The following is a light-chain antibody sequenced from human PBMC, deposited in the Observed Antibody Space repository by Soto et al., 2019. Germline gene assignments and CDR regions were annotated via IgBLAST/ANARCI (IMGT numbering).Light chain of an antibody. V-gene: IGKV1-9*01. CDR3: KQPKAYPHP. Sequence: DIDVSQTPSSLSGSVGDRVTRTCRGSQGISTYSAWNQQTSGKAPKLLISAASTSQRRVPSRFSGRGTGTQFTLTLCILQPEDFATYYCKQPKAYPHPFGGRT. CDR2: AAS. CDR1: QGISTY. J-gene: IGKJ4*01.